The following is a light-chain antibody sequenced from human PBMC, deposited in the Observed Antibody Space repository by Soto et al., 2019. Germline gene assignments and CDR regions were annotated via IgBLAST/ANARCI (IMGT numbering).Light chain of an antibody. Sequence: EIVMTQSPATLSVSPGERATLSCRASQSVSSNLAWYQKKPGQAPRLLIYGASTRAAGIPASFSGGGSGTEFTLTIYSLQSDACAVYYCQQYNNWPLTFGGGTKVEIK. CDR3: QQYNNWPLT. V-gene: IGKV3D-15*01. CDR1: QSVSSN. CDR2: GAS. J-gene: IGKJ4*01.